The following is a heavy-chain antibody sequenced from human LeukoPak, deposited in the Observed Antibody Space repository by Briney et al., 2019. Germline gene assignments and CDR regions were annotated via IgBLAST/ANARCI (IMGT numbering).Heavy chain of an antibody. J-gene: IGHJ4*02. CDR1: VGSFSGYY. CDR3: ARGMYSSSWFFDY. V-gene: IGHV4-34*01. D-gene: IGHD6-13*01. CDR2: INHSGST. Sequence: PSETLSLTCAVYVGSFSGYYWSWIRQPPGKGLEWIGDINHSGSTNYNPSLKSRVTISVDTSKNQFSLKLSSVTAADTAVYYCARGMYSSSWFFDYWGQGTLVTVSS.